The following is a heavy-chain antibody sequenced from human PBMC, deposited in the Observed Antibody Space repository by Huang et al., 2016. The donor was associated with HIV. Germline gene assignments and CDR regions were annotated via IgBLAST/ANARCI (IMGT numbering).Heavy chain of an antibody. D-gene: IGHD3-10*01. CDR2: INHNGMN. Sequence: QVQLKQWGAGLLKPSETLSLTCAGYGGAFRGSPWTWIRQFPEKGLEWIGDINHNGMNMYNPSLSARVTISTDTSKNHFSLHLTSVTAADTALYYCARGFNYYASDNLGVYYFDSWGLGTLVTVSP. J-gene: IGHJ4*02. CDR3: ARGFNYYASDNLGVYYFDS. CDR1: GGAFRGSP. V-gene: IGHV4-34*02.